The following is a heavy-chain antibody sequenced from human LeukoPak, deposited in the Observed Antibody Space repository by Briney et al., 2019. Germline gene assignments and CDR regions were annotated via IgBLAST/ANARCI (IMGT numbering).Heavy chain of an antibody. CDR1: GYTFTGYY. V-gene: IGHV1-2*02. J-gene: IGHJ4*02. CDR2: INPNSGGT. Sequence: ASVKVSCKASGYTFTGYYMHWVRQAPGQGLEWMGWINPNSGGTNYAQKFQGRVTMTRDTSISTAYMELSRLRSDDAAVYYCARDIGSGWYDFDYWGQGTLVTVSS. D-gene: IGHD6-19*01. CDR3: ARDIGSGWYDFDY.